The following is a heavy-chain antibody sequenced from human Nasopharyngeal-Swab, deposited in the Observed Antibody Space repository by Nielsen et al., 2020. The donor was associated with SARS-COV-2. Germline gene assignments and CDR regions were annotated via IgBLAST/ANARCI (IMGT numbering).Heavy chain of an antibody. CDR2: IYHGGNT. CDR1: GGSIRSSNW. CDR3: ARAQRGLAATIFYDYMDV. D-gene: IGHD1-26*01. V-gene: IGHV4-4*02. Sequence: SETLSLTCDVSGGSIRSSNWWTWVRQPPGKGLEWIGEIYHGGNTNYNPSLTSRVSISVDKSENQFSLELTSVTATDTAVYYCARAQRGLAATIFYDYMDVWGKGTTVTVSS. J-gene: IGHJ6*03.